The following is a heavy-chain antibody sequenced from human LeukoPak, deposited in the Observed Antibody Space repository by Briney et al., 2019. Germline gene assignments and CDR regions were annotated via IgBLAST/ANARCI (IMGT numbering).Heavy chain of an antibody. J-gene: IGHJ5*02. CDR2: IKQDGSEK. CDR1: GFTVSSNY. V-gene: IGHV3-7*05. CDR3: ARDKLGLGELSLYDQ. D-gene: IGHD3-16*02. Sequence: PGGSLISCAASGFTVSSNYMSWVRQAPGKGLERVANIKQDGSEKYYMDSVKGRFTISRDNAKNSVYLQMNSLRVEDTAVYYCARDKLGLGELSLYDQWGQGTLVTVFS.